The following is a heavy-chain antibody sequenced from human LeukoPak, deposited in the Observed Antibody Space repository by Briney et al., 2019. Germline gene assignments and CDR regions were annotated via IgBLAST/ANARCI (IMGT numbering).Heavy chain of an antibody. CDR2: MNPNSGNT. V-gene: IGHV1-8*03. Sequence: ASVKVSCKASGYTFTSYDINWVRQATGQGLEWMGWMNPNSGNTGYAQKFQGRVTITRNTSISTAYMELSSLRSEDTAVYYCARVQGRGVTGYYYYYYMDVWGKGTTVTVSS. D-gene: IGHD3-10*01. CDR1: GYTFTSYD. CDR3: ARVQGRGVTGYYYYYYMDV. J-gene: IGHJ6*03.